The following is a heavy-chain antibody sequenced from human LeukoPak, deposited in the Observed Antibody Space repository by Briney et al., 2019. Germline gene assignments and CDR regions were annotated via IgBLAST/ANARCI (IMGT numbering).Heavy chain of an antibody. CDR1: GGSISSSSYY. D-gene: IGHD6-13*01. CDR3: ARTIWYSSPRSDWFDP. CDR2: IYYSGST. Sequence: SETLSLTCTVSGGSISSSSYYWGWIRQPPGKGLEWVGSIYYSGSTYYNPSLKSRVTISVDTYKNQFSLKLSSVTAADTAVYYCARTIWYSSPRSDWFDPWGQGTLVTVSS. J-gene: IGHJ5*02. V-gene: IGHV4-39*01.